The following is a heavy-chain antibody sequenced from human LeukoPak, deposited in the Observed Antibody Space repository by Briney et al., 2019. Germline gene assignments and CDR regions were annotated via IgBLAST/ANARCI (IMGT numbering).Heavy chain of an antibody. CDR3: ARDSPEAILDSNWFDS. CDR1: GFTFSDYY. Sequence: GGSLRLSCAASGFTFSDYYMSWVRQAPGKGLEWVSCISSSSSYTNYADSVKGRFTISRDNAKNSLYLQMNSLRAEDTAVYYCARDSPEAILDSNWFDSWGQGTLVTVSS. V-gene: IGHV3-11*06. CDR2: ISSSSSYT. J-gene: IGHJ5*01. D-gene: IGHD2/OR15-2a*01.